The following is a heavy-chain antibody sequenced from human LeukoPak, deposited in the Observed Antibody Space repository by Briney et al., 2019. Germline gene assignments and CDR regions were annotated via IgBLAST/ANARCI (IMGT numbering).Heavy chain of an antibody. CDR1: GYTFTDYC. CDR3: ARKDIAVAGLHYYGMDV. J-gene: IGHJ6*02. CDR2: INPHSGGT. Sequence: VASVPVTFKSPGYTFTDYCLHWVRQPPGQGLEWMGWINPHSGGTNYAQQFRGRGTMTRDTSISTAYMELGRLRADDTAVYFCARKDIAVAGLHYYGMDVWGQGTTVTVSS. V-gene: IGHV1-2*02. D-gene: IGHD6-19*01.